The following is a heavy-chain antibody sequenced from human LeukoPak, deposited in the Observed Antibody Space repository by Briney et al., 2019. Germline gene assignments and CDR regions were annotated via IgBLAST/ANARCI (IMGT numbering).Heavy chain of an antibody. Sequence: SVKVSCKASGFTFTSSAVQWVRQARGQRLEWIGWIVVGSGNTNYAQKFQERVTITRDMSTSTAYMELSSLRSEDTAVYYRAAESKQLVDYYYYGMDVWGQGTTVTVSS. V-gene: IGHV1-58*01. CDR1: GFTFTSSA. CDR2: IVVGSGNT. D-gene: IGHD6-6*01. J-gene: IGHJ6*02. CDR3: AAESKQLVDYYYYGMDV.